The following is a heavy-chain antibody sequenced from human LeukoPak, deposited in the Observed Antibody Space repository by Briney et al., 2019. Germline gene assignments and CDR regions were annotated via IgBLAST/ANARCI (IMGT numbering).Heavy chain of an antibody. CDR3: ARGRYWFDP. CDR1: GGSFSGYY. J-gene: IGHJ5*02. Sequence: SETLSLTCAVYGGSFSGYYWSWIRQPPGKGLEWIGEINHSGRTNYNPSLKSRVTISVDTSKNQFSLKLSSVTAADTAVYYCARGRYWFDPWGQGTLVTVSS. V-gene: IGHV4-34*01. CDR2: INHSGRT.